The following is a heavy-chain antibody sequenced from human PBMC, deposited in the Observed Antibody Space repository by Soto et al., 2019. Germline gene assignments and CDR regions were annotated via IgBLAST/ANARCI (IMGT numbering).Heavy chain of an antibody. CDR3: AKDSGDYYYYFGMDV. Sequence: GGSLRLSCAASGFTFDDYTMHWFRQAPGKGLEWVSLISWDGGSTYYADSVKGRFTISRDNSQNSLYLQMNSLRTEDTALYYCAKDSGDYYYYFGMDVWGQGTTVNVSS. CDR1: GFTFDDYT. V-gene: IGHV3-43*01. J-gene: IGHJ6*02. CDR2: ISWDGGST.